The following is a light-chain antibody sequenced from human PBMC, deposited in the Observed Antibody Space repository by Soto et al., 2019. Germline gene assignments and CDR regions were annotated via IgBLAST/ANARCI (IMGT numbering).Light chain of an antibody. CDR3: HQSGSSPLT. V-gene: IGKV3-20*01. Sequence: EIVLTQFPATLSLSPGERATRSCRASQSIHSNFLVWYQQKPGQAPRPLISSASRRATGIPDRFSGSGSGTDFTLTISRLDPEDVAGYYCHQSGSSPLTFGPGTKV. J-gene: IGKJ3*01. CDR1: QSIHSNF. CDR2: SAS.